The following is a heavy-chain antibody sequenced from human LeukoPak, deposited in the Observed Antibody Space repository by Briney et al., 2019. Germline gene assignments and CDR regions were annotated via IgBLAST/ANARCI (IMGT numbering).Heavy chain of an antibody. D-gene: IGHD6-19*01. J-gene: IGHJ2*01. CDR2: ISGSGGRT. Sequence: GGSLRLSCAASGFTFSNYAMTWVRQAPGKGLEWVSGISGSGGRTYYADSVKGRFTISRDNSKNTLYLYMNSLRAEDTAVYYCAKDLSSGWYWYFDLWGRGTLVTVSS. CDR1: GFTFSNYA. V-gene: IGHV3-23*01. CDR3: AKDLSSGWYWYFDL.